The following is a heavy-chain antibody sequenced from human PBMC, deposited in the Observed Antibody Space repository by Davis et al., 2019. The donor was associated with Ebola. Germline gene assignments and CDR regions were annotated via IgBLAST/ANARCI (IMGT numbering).Heavy chain of an antibody. CDR2: ISFDEGNR. CDR1: GFTFSKYA. Sequence: PGGSLRLSCATSGFTFSKYAMHWVRQAPGKGMEWMSMISFDEGNRYYADSVKGRFTISRDNSGNTLYLVMDSLRADDSAVYYCARAPTTSIVAAVLRFDYWGQGTLVTVSS. D-gene: IGHD6-13*01. V-gene: IGHV3-30-3*01. J-gene: IGHJ4*02. CDR3: ARAPTTSIVAAVLRFDY.